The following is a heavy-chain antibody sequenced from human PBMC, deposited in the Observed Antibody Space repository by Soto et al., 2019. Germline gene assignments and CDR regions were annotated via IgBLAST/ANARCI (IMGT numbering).Heavy chain of an antibody. CDR3: ATDASHDGGNNWLDT. D-gene: IGHD1-1*01. CDR1: GGSITNYY. CDR2: IYTKERT. Sequence: LSLTCTVSGGSITNYYWSWSRQPAGKGLEWIGRIYTKERTNYNLSFRNRVTMSVDTSKNQFSLKLDAVTAADTAVYYSATDASHDGGNNWLDTWGQGTLVTVSS. J-gene: IGHJ5*02. V-gene: IGHV4-4*07.